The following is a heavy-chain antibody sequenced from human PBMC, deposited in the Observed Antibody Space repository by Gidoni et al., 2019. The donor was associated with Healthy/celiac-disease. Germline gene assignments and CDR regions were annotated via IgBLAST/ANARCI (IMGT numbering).Heavy chain of an antibody. CDR1: GFTFSSHS. CDR2: ISRCVSYI. CDR3: ARDSGPYAPAGVSSGDY. D-gene: IGHD6-19*01. J-gene: IGHJ4*02. V-gene: IGHV3-21*01. Sequence: EVQLVESGGGLVKPGGSLRLSGAASGFTFSSHSMNWVRQAPGKGLEWVSSISRCVSYIYYADSVKGRFTISRDNAKNSLYLQMNSLRAEDTAVYYCARDSGPYAPAGVSSGDYWGQGTLVTVSS.